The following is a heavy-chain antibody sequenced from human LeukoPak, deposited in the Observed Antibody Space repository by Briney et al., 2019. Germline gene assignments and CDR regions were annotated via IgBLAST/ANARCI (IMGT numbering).Heavy chain of an antibody. D-gene: IGHD5-24*01. CDR3: ASPQYYFDY. CDR1: GFTFSTYE. CDR2: ISSSGSTT. Sequence: PGGSLRLSCAASGFTFSTYEMNWVRQAPGKGLEWVSHISSSGSTTYYADSVKGRFTISRDNAKNSLYLQRNSLRAEDTAVYYCASPQYYFDYWGQGTLVTVSS. V-gene: IGHV3-48*03. J-gene: IGHJ4*02.